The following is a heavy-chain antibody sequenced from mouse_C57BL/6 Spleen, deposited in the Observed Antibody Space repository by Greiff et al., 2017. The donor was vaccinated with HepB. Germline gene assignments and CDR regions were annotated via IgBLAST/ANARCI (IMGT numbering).Heavy chain of an antibody. CDR2: IYPGDGDT. J-gene: IGHJ3*01. Sequence: QVQLQQSGPEPVKPGASVKISCKASGYAFSSSWMNWVKQRPGKGLEWIGRIYPGDGDTNYNGKFKGKATLTADKSSSTAYMQLSSLTSEDSAVYFCARTSTGTWFAYWGQGTLVTVSA. D-gene: IGHD4-1*02. V-gene: IGHV1-82*01. CDR1: GYAFSSSW. CDR3: ARTSTGTWFAY.